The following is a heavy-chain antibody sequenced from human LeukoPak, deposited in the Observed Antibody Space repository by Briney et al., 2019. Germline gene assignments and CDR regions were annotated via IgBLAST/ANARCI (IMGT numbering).Heavy chain of an antibody. V-gene: IGHV3-13*01. CDR3: ARSQSSSLIDY. CDR2: IGITGAT. Sequence: GGSLRLSCTASGFTFSSYDIHWVRHATGKGLEWVSAIGITGATYYLASVKGRFTLSRDNSKNTLYLQMNSLTVEDTAVYYCARSQSSSLIDYWGQGTLVTVSS. CDR1: GFTFSSYD. J-gene: IGHJ4*02. D-gene: IGHD6-13*01.